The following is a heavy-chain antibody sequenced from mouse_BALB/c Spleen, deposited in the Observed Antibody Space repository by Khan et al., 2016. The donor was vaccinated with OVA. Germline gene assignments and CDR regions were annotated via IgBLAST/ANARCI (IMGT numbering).Heavy chain of an antibody. D-gene: IGHD2-4*01. J-gene: IGHJ4*01. Sequence: QVQLKESGPGLVAPSQSLSISCTTSGFSLTNYGVHWVRQPPGKGLEWLVVIWSDGSTTYNSALKHSLTIIKDNSKSQAFLKMNSLQTDDTALNFWARPPYYHYKIAGKWGQGNTVTVSS. V-gene: IGHV2-6-1*01. CDR1: GFSLTNYG. CDR3: ARPPYYHYKIAGK. CDR2: IWSDGST.